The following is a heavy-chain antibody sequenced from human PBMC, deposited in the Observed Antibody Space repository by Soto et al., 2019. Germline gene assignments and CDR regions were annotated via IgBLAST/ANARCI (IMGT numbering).Heavy chain of an antibody. Sequence: GGSLRLSCAASGFTFSSYAMHWVRQAPGKGLEWVAVISYDGSNKYYADSVKGRFTFSRDNSKNTLYLQMNSLRAEDTAVYYCARDRDHYDFWSGTNWFDPWGQGTLVTVSS. CDR1: GFTFSSYA. CDR2: ISYDGSNK. CDR3: ARDRDHYDFWSGTNWFDP. D-gene: IGHD3-3*01. J-gene: IGHJ5*02. V-gene: IGHV3-30-3*01.